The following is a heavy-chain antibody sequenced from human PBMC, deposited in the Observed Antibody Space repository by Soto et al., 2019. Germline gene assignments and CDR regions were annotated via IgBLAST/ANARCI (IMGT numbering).Heavy chain of an antibody. CDR2: VYWDDDK. Sequence: QITLKESGPTLVKPTQTLTLTCTFSGFSLSTSGAGVGWIRQPPPKALEWLAVVYWDDDKRYRPSLKSRLTITKDTSKNQVVLKMTNMDPVDTATYYCAYRLYAGWLTGSYYDYWGPGTLVTVSS. D-gene: IGHD7-27*01. V-gene: IGHV2-5*02. CDR3: AYRLYAGWLTGSYYDY. CDR1: GFSLSTSGAG. J-gene: IGHJ4*02.